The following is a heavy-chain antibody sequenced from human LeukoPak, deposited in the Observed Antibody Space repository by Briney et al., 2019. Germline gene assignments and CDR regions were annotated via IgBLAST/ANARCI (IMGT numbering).Heavy chain of an antibody. V-gene: IGHV3-30*19. CDR2: ISYEGSNK. CDR3: AKDLGDSGPTPDSDY. J-gene: IGHJ4*02. CDR1: GFTFSSYG. D-gene: IGHD1-26*01. Sequence: WGSLRLSCAASGFTFSSYGMHWVRQAPGKGLEWVAVISYEGSNKYYADSVKGRFTISRDNSKNTLYLQMNSLRAEDTSVYYCAKDLGDSGPTPDSDYWGQGTLVTVSS.